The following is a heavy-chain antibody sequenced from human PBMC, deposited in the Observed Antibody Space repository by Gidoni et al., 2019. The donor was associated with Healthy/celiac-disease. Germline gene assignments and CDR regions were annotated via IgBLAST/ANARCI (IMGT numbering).Heavy chain of an antibody. D-gene: IGHD3-22*01. J-gene: IGHJ4*02. CDR2: IKQDGSEK. Sequence: EVQLVESGGGLVQPGGSLRLSCAASGFTFSSYWMSWVRQAPGKGLEWVANIKQDGSEKYYVDSVKGRFTISRDNAKNSLYLQMNSLRAEDTAVYYCARLKYYDSSGYDPFDYWGQGTLVTVSS. CDR1: GFTFSSYW. V-gene: IGHV3-7*01. CDR3: ARLKYYDSSGYDPFDY.